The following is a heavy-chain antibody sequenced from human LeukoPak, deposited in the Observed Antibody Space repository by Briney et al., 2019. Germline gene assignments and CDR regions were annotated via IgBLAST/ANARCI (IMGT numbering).Heavy chain of an antibody. CDR3: ARRGKGLGYYMDV. V-gene: IGHV1-8*01. CDR1: GYTFTSYD. Sequence: ASVKVSCRASGYTFTSYDIKWVRQATGQGLEWMGWMNPHSGNTDYAQKFQGRVTMTRNTSISTAYMELSSLTSEDTAMYYCARRGKGLGYYMDVWGKGTTVTISS. D-gene: IGHD3-16*01. J-gene: IGHJ6*03. CDR2: MNPHSGNT.